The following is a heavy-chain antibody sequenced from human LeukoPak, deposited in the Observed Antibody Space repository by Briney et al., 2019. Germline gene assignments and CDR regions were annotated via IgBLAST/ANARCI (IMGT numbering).Heavy chain of an antibody. J-gene: IGHJ6*02. CDR2: INHSGST. CDR1: GGSFSGYY. Sequence: PSETLSLTCAVYGGSFSGYYWSWIRQPPGKGLEWIGEINHSGSTNYNPSLKSRVTISVDTSKNQFSLKLSSVTAADTAVHYCARACSSTSCYLLTYYYGMDVWGQGTTVTVSS. V-gene: IGHV4-34*01. D-gene: IGHD2-2*01. CDR3: ARACSSTSCYLLTYYYGMDV.